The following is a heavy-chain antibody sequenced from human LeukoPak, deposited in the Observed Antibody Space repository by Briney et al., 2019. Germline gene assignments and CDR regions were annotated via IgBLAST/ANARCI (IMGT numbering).Heavy chain of an antibody. CDR3: ASTLRTYYSDSSGYYPLDY. J-gene: IGHJ4*02. CDR1: GGSFSGYY. D-gene: IGHD3-22*01. V-gene: IGHV4-34*01. Sequence: SETLSLTCAVYGGSFSGYYWSWIRQPPGKGLEWIGSVYHSGSTHYNPSLKSRVSISVDTSKNQFSLRLTSLTAADTAVYYCASTLRTYYSDSSGYYPLDYWGQGTLVTVSS. CDR2: VYHSGST.